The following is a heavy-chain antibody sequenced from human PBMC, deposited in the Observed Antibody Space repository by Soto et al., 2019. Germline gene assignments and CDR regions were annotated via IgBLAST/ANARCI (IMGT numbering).Heavy chain of an antibody. V-gene: IGHV3-49*04. CDR2: IRRKAYGGTT. D-gene: IGHD3-9*01. Sequence: GGSLRLSCTASGFTFGDYAMSWVRQAPGKGLEWVGFIRRKAYGGTTEYAESVHGRFTISRDDTTSIAYLQMNSLKTEDTAWYYCCRVYYDILHVYGMDVWGQGTTVTGSS. CDR3: CRVYYDILHVYGMDV. CDR1: GFTFGDYA. J-gene: IGHJ6*02.